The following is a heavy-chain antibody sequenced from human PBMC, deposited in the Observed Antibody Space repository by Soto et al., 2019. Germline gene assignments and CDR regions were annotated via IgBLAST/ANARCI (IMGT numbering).Heavy chain of an antibody. CDR3: SIKGGNSIYSDY. D-gene: IGHD2-21*02. J-gene: IGHJ4*02. Sequence: SETLSLTCTVSGGSISSGDYYWSWIRQPPGKGLEWIGYIYYSGSTYYNPSLKSRVTISVDTSKNQFSLKLSSVTAADTAVYYCSIKGGNSIYSDYWGQTTLVSLSS. CDR2: IYYSGST. CDR1: GGSISSGDYY. V-gene: IGHV4-30-4*01.